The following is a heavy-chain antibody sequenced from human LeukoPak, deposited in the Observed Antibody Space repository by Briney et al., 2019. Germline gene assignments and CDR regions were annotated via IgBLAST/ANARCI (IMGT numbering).Heavy chain of an antibody. V-gene: IGHV3-21*01. Sequence: GGSLRLSCAASGFTFSTYSMNWVRQAPGKGLEWVSSISSSSSYIYYADSVKGRFTIPRDNRKNSLYLQMNSLRAEDTAVYYCARGLINYYGSGSYPLDYWGQGTLVTVSS. CDR1: GFTFSTYS. J-gene: IGHJ4*02. CDR2: ISSSSSYI. D-gene: IGHD3-10*01. CDR3: ARGLINYYGSGSYPLDY.